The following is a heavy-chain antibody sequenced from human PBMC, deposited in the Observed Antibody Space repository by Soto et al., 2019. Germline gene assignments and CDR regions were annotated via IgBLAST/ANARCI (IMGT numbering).Heavy chain of an antibody. V-gene: IGHV4-59*08. Sequence: PSGTLDLTCTVSGGTISYYDWSGIRKPPGKDRGWITLINCSGSTNYNPSLKRRVTISVDTSRNQLSLKLRSVTAADTAVYYCASHQELRGVVVPFHYYGMDVWGQGTTVTVSS. J-gene: IGHJ6*02. D-gene: IGHD3-10*01. CDR1: GGTISYYD. CDR2: INCSGST. CDR3: ASHQELRGVVVPFHYYGMDV.